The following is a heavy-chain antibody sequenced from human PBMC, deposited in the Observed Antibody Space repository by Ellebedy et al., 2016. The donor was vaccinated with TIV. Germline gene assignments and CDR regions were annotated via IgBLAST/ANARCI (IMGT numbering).Heavy chain of an antibody. CDR1: GFMFSSNW. D-gene: IGHD2/OR15-2a*01. J-gene: IGHJ5*02. CDR2: IEQDGSEK. V-gene: IGHV3-7*03. Sequence: GGSLRLXXEASGFMFSSNWMNWVRQRPGKGLEWVANIEQDGSEKNYVDSVKGRFTISRDNAKNSLYLQMNSLRAEDTAVYYCARVLYYLGNWFDPWGQGTLVTVSS. CDR3: ARVLYYLGNWFDP.